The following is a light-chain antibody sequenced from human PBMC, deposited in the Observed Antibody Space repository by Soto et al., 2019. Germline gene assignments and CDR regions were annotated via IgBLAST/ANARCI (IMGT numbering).Light chain of an antibody. CDR1: QSVGSN. V-gene: IGKV3-15*01. CDR2: GAS. J-gene: IGKJ1*01. Sequence: EIVMTHSPATLSVSPWEIATLSCRASQSVGSNLAWYQKKPGQAPRLLIFGASTRATGIPARFSGSGSGTEFTLTISSLQSEDIAVYYCQQCDSGWTFGQGTKVDIK. CDR3: QQCDSGWT.